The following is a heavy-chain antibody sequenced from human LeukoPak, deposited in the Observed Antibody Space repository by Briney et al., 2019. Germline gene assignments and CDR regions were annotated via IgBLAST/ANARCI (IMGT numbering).Heavy chain of an antibody. V-gene: IGHV1-69*10. CDR1: GYTFINYG. Sequence: GASVKVSCKASGYTFINYGITWVRPAPGQGLERMGWIIPILGIANYAQKFQGRVTITADKSTSTAYMELSSLRSEDTAVYYCARRDEIAVAGPFDYWGQGTLVTVSS. CDR2: IIPILGIA. J-gene: IGHJ4*02. CDR3: ARRDEIAVAGPFDY. D-gene: IGHD6-19*01.